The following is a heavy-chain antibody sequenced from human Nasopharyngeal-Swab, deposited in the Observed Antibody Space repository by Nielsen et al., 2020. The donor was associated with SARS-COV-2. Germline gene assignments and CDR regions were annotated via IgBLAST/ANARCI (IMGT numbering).Heavy chain of an antibody. CDR1: GGSISSYY. D-gene: IGHD2-15*01. V-gene: IGHV4-4*07. Sequence: GSLRLSCTVSGGSISSYYWSWIRQPAGKGLEWIGRIYTSGSTNYNPSLKSRVTISVDTSKNQFSLKLSSVTAADTAVYYCASGYCSGGSCRNDAFDIWGQGTMVTVSS. CDR3: ASGYCSGGSCRNDAFDI. J-gene: IGHJ3*02. CDR2: IYTSGST.